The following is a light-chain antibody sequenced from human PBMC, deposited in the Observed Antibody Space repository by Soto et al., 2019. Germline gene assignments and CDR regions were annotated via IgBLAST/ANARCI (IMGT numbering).Light chain of an antibody. CDR2: GAS. CDR1: QSVSSN. Sequence: EIVMTQSPATLSVSPGERATLSCRASQSVSSNLAWYQQKPGQAPRLLIYGASTRATGIPARFSGIGSGTEVTLPISSLQSEDCAVCYCQQYNNWPWTFGQGTKVEIK. J-gene: IGKJ1*01. V-gene: IGKV3-15*01. CDR3: QQYNNWPWT.